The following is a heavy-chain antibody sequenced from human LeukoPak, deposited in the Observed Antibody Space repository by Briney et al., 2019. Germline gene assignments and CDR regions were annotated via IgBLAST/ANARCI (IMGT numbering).Heavy chain of an antibody. CDR3: ARYSSTWPYWYFDL. CDR1: GGSIISGGNS. J-gene: IGHJ2*01. CDR2: ISHSGST. Sequence: PSETLSLTCVVSGGSIISGGNSWSWIRQPPGKGLEWIGYISHSGSTYYNPSLKSRVTISVDRSNNQFSLKLTSVTAADTAVCYCARYSSTWPYWYFDLWGRGTLVTVSS. D-gene: IGHD6-13*01. V-gene: IGHV4-30-2*01.